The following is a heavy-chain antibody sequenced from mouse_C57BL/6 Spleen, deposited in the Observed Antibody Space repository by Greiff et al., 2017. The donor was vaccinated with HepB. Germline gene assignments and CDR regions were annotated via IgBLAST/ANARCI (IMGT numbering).Heavy chain of an antibody. CDR2: INPSNGGT. J-gene: IGHJ1*03. D-gene: IGHD1-1*01. V-gene: IGHV1-53*01. Sequence: QVQLKQPGTELVKPGASVKLSCKASGYTFTSYWMHWVKQRPGQGLEWIGNINPSNGGTNYNEKFKSKSTLTVDKSSSTAYMQLSSLTSEDSAVYYCARSYGSSYWYFDVWGTGTTVTVSS. CDR3: ARSYGSSYWYFDV. CDR1: GYTFTSYW.